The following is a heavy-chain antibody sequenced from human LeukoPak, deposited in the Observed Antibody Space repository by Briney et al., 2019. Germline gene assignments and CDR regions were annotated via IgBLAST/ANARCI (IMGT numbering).Heavy chain of an antibody. CDR3: AVGGVYLRGGAEAFDI. J-gene: IGHJ3*02. D-gene: IGHD3-10*01. CDR1: GFTFSDYY. V-gene: IGHV3-11*03. CDR2: ISSSSSYT. Sequence: GGSLRLSCAASGFTFSDYYMSWIRQAPGKGLEWVSYISSSSSYTNYADSVKGRFTISRDNAKYSLYLQMNSLRAEDTAVYYCAVGGVYLRGGAEAFDIWGQGTMVTVSS.